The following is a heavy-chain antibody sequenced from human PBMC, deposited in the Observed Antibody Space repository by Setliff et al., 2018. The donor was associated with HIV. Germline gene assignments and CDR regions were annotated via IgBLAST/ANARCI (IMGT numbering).Heavy chain of an antibody. V-gene: IGHV4-39*07. D-gene: IGHD3-3*01. CDR1: GASISSSSYY. CDR2: VYYSGST. Sequence: SETLSLTCTVSGASISSSSYYWGWIRQPPGKGLEWIWSVYYSGSTYYNPSIKSRVTISVDTYKNQFSLKLNYVTAADEAVYYCARGTHYNFWVSNWFDPWGQGTLVTVSS. CDR3: ARGTHYNFWVSNWFDP. J-gene: IGHJ5*02.